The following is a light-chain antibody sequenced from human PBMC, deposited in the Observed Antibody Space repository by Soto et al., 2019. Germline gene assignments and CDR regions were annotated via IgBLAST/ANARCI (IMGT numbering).Light chain of an antibody. J-gene: IGKJ4*01. V-gene: IGKV1-5*01. Sequence: IQMTQSPSSVSASVVYRFNISCRASQGISSWLAWYQQKPGKAPKLLIYDVSSLESGVPSRFSGSGSGTEFTLTISSLQPDDFATYYCQQYHNYSPLTFGGGTKVDIK. CDR1: QGISSW. CDR2: DVS. CDR3: QQYHNYSPLT.